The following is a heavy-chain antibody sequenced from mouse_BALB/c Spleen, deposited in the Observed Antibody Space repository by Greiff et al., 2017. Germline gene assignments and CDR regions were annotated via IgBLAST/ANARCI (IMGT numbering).Heavy chain of an antibody. V-gene: IGHV5-6-3*01. CDR1: GFTFSSYG. Sequence: EVKLVESGGGLVQPGGSLKLSCAASGFTFSSYGMSWVRQTPDKRLELVATINSNGGSTYYPDSVKGRFTISRDNAKNTLYLQMSSLKSEDTAMYYCARFYYGYGPFAYWGQGTLVTVSA. CDR3: ARFYYGYGPFAY. CDR2: INSNGGST. D-gene: IGHD2-2*01. J-gene: IGHJ3*01.